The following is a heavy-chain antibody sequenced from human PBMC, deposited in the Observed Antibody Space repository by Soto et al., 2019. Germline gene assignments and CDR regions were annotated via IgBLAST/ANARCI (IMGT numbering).Heavy chain of an antibody. V-gene: IGHV3-64D*06. CDR2: ISSEGAST. CDR3: VKDRYVDY. CDR1: GXIFSSYS. Sequence: GSLRLSCSVSGXIFSSYSMHWVRQAPGKGLEYVASISSEGASTYYADSVKGRFIIYRDNSKNTLYLQMSSLIAEDTAVYYCVKDRYVDYWGQGILVTVS. J-gene: IGHJ4*02.